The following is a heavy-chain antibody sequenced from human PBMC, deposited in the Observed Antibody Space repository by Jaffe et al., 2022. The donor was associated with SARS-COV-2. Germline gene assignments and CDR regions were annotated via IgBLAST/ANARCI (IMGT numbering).Heavy chain of an antibody. CDR3: ARGPRVSVSSSWYGYSSGSEGAKLFDY. Sequence: QVQLQQWGAGLLKPSETLSLTCAVYGGSFSGYYWSWIRQPPGKGLEWIGEINHSGSTNYNPSLKSRVTISVDTSKNQFSLKLSSVTAADTAVYYCARGPRVSVSSSWYGYSSGSEGAKLFDYWGQGTLVTVSS. J-gene: IGHJ4*02. CDR2: INHSGST. V-gene: IGHV4-34*01. D-gene: IGHD6-13*01. CDR1: GGSFSGYY.